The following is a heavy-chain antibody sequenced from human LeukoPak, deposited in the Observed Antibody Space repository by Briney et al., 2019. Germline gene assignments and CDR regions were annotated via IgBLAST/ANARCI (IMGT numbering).Heavy chain of an antibody. CDR3: ARDFAREFTIDY. CDR2: ISSSSNII. D-gene: IGHD3-10*01. V-gene: IGHV3-48*01. CDR1: GFTFSNYN. J-gene: IGHJ4*02. Sequence: GGSLRLSCAASGFTFSNYNMNWVRQPPGKGLQWVSYISSSSNIIYYADSVKGRFTISRDNAKNSLFLQVNSLRAEDTAVYYCARDFAREFTIDYWGQGTLVTVSS.